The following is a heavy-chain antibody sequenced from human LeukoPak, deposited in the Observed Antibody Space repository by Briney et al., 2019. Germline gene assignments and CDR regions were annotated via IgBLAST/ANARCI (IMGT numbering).Heavy chain of an antibody. CDR1: GFTFDDYA. V-gene: IGHV3-9*01. Sequence: GGSLRLSCAASGFTFDDYAMHWVRQAPGKGLEWVSGISWNSGSIGYADSVKGRFTISRDNAKNSLYLQMNSLRAEDTAVYYCAKEGTGYSRHFDYWGQGTLVTVSS. D-gene: IGHD6-13*01. J-gene: IGHJ4*02. CDR3: AKEGTGYSRHFDY. CDR2: ISWNSGSI.